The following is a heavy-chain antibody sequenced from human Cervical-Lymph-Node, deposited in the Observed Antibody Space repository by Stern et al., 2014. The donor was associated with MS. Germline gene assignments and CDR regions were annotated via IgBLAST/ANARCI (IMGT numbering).Heavy chain of an antibody. CDR3: ATEGLGWFDP. V-gene: IGHV1-24*01. Sequence: QMQLVQSGAEVKQPGASVKVSCKVSGYTLTELSLHLVRQAPGKGLQWRGGFDAEDGETIYEQKFQGRVTMTEDTSTDTAYMELSSLRSEDTAVYYCATEGLGWFDPWGQGTLVTVSS. J-gene: IGHJ5*02. CDR2: FDAEDGET. CDR1: GYTLTELS. D-gene: IGHD3/OR15-3a*01.